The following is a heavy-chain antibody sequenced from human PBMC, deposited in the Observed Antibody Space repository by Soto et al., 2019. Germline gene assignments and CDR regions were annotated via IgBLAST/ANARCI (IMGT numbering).Heavy chain of an antibody. CDR2: INPSGGST. Sequence: ASVKVSCKASGYTFTSYYMHWVRQAPGQGLEWMGIINPSGGSTSYAQKFQGRVTMTRDTSTSTVYMELSSLRSENTAVYYCARDPDLDTAMVLPVEWGQGTRGTVS. CDR1: GYTFTSYY. CDR3: ARDPDLDTAMVLPVE. D-gene: IGHD5-18*01. J-gene: IGHJ4*02. V-gene: IGHV1-46*01.